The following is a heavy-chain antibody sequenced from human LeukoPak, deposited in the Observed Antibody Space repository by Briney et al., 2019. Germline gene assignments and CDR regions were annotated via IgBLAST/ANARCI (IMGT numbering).Heavy chain of an antibody. V-gene: IGHV3-15*01. Sequence: GGTLRLSCAASGFTFSNAWMSWVRQAPGKGREWVGRIKSKTDGATTDYAAPVKGRFTISRDDSKHTLYLQMNSLKTEDTAVYYCTTAGANSPFDYWGQGTQVTVSS. J-gene: IGHJ4*02. CDR2: IKSKTDGATT. CDR1: GFTFSNAW. CDR3: TTAGANSPFDY. D-gene: IGHD2-8*01.